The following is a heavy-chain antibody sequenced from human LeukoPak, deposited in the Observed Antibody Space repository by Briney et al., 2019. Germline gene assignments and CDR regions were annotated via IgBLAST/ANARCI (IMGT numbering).Heavy chain of an antibody. CDR3: ARGSSGWYYFDY. CDR2: INPNSGGT. D-gene: IGHD6-19*01. V-gene: IGHV1-2*02. CDR1: GYTFTCYY. J-gene: IGHJ4*02. Sequence: ASVKVSCKASGYTFTCYYMHWVRQAPGQGLEWMGWINPNSGGTNYAQRFQGRVTMTRDTSISTAYMELSRLRSDDTAVYYCARGSSGWYYFDYWGQGTLVTVSS.